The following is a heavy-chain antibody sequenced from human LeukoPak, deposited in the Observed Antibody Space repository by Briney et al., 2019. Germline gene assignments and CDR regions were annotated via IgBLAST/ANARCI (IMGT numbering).Heavy chain of an antibody. CDR1: AFTFSSYS. J-gene: IGHJ4*02. D-gene: IGHD3-16*01. CDR3: ARDWGDSYYFDY. CDR2: ISSSSYI. V-gene: IGHV3-21*01. Sequence: PGGSLRLSCAASAFTFSSYSMNWVRQAPGKGLEWVSSISSSSYIYYADSVKGRFTISRDNAKNSLYLQMNSLRAEDTAVYYCARDWGDSYYFDYWGQGTLVTVSS.